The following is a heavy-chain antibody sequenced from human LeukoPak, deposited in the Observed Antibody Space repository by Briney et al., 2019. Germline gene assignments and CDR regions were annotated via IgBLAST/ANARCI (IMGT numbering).Heavy chain of an antibody. CDR2: IRPNSGGT. Sequence: ASVKVSCKASGYTFGAYYMYWVRQAPGQGLEWMGWIRPNSGGTNYTQKFQGRVTMTRDASINTAYMELSRLTSDDTAVYFCATWGLHFDIWGQGTMVIVAS. CDR3: ATWGLHFDI. D-gene: IGHD3-16*01. CDR1: GYTFGAYY. J-gene: IGHJ3*02. V-gene: IGHV1-2*02.